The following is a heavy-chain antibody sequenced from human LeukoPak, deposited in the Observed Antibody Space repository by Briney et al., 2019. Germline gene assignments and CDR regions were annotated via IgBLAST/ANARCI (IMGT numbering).Heavy chain of an antibody. CDR2: ISGSGGST. CDR1: GFTFSSYA. CDR3: AKDLSSSWYLYFDY. D-gene: IGHD6-13*01. V-gene: IGHV3-23*01. Sequence: GGSLRLSCAASGFTFSSYAMSWVRQAPGKGLEWVSAISGSGGSTYYADSVKGRFTISRDNSKNTLYPQMNSLRAEDTAVYYCAKDLSSSWYLYFDYWGQGTLVTVSS. J-gene: IGHJ4*02.